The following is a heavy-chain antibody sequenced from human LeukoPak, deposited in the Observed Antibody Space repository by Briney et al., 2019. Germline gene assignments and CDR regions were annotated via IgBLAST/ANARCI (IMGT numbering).Heavy chain of an antibody. D-gene: IGHD4-11*01. J-gene: IGHJ4*02. Sequence: SQTLSLTCTVSGGSISSGSYYWSWIRQPAGKGLEWIGRIYTSGSTNYNPSLKSRVTISVDTSKNQFSLKLGSVTAADTAVYYCARAPPSNYVDYWGQGTLVTVSS. CDR3: ARAPPSNYVDY. CDR1: GGSISSGSYY. V-gene: IGHV4-61*02. CDR2: IYTSGST.